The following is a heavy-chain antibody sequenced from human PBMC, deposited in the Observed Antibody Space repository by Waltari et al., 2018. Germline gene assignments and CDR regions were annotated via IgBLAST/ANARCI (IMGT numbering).Heavy chain of an antibody. CDR1: GGSFSGYY. D-gene: IGHD2-15*01. Sequence: QVQLQQWGAGLLKPSETLSLTCAVYGGSFSGYYWSWIRQPPGKGLEWIGEINPRRSTNYNPCLKSRVTISVDTSKNQFSLKLSSVTAADTAVYYCARGITVVAASWRWFDPWGQGTLVTVSS. V-gene: IGHV4-34*01. CDR3: ARGITVVAASWRWFDP. J-gene: IGHJ5*02. CDR2: INPRRST.